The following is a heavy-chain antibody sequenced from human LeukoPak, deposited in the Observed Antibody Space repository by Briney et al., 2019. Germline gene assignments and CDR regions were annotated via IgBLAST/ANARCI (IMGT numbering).Heavy chain of an antibody. V-gene: IGHV4-59*01. D-gene: IGHD3-22*01. CDR2: IYYSGST. J-gene: IGHJ3*02. CDR1: GGSISSYY. Sequence: SETLSLTCTVSGGSISSYYWSWIRQPSGKGLEWIGYIYYSGSTNYNPSLKSRVTISVDTSKNQFSLKLSSVTAADTAVYYCARDRGYYDSSGYHDAFDIWGQGTMVTVSS. CDR3: ARDRGYYDSSGYHDAFDI.